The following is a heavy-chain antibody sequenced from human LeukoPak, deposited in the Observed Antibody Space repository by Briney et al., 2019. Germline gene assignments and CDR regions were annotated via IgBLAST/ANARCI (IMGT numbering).Heavy chain of an antibody. CDR1: GGTFSSYA. CDR2: IIPIFGTA. J-gene: IGHJ4*02. Sequence: SVKVSCKASGGTFSSYAIGWVRQAPGQGLEWMGGIIPIFGTANYAQKFQGRVTITADKSTSTAYMELSSLRSEDTAVYYCARGENWNDLTFDYWGQGTLVTVSS. CDR3: ARGENWNDLTFDY. V-gene: IGHV1-69*06. D-gene: IGHD1-1*01.